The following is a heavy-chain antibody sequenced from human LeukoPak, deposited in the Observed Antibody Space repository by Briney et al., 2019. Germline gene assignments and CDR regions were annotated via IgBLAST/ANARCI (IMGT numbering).Heavy chain of an antibody. CDR3: ARVGSNLGY. CDR1: GGSISSSSYY. CDR2: IYYSGST. J-gene: IGHJ4*02. V-gene: IGHV4-39*01. Sequence: SETLSLTCTVSGGSISSSSYYWGWIRQPPGKGLEWIGSIYYSGSTYYNPSLKSRVTISVDTSKNQFSLKLSSVTAADTAVYYCARVGSNLGYWGQGTLVTVSS. D-gene: IGHD1-26*01.